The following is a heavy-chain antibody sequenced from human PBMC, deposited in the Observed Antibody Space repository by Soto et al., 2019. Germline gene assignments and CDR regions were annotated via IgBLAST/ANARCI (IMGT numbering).Heavy chain of an antibody. CDR3: VRDWEITTQTWGFGDS. Sequence: QVQLVQSGAEVKKPGSSVKVSCKAYGGTFSSYTITWVRQAHGHGLEWLGRIIPIFGVPNYAQKFQDRVTITADRYTTTAYMELRRLRSEDTAVYYCVRDWEITTQTWGFGDSWGQGTLVTVSS. V-gene: IGHV1-69*08. J-gene: IGHJ4*02. D-gene: IGHD1-1*01. CDR2: IIPIFGVP. CDR1: GGTFSSYT.